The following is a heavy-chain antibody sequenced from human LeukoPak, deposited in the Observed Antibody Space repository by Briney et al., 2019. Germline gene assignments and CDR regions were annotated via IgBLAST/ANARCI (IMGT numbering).Heavy chain of an antibody. V-gene: IGHV3-33*01. CDR2: IWYDGSET. Sequence: GSLRLSCAASGFTFSTYGMHWVRQSPGKGLEWVAVIWYDGSETHYRDPVKGRFTISRDNSKNTLYLEMNSLRAEDTAVYYCARDTAQRAFDIWGQGTMVTVSS. CDR3: ARDTAQRAFDI. CDR1: GFTFSTYG. D-gene: IGHD6-25*01. J-gene: IGHJ3*02.